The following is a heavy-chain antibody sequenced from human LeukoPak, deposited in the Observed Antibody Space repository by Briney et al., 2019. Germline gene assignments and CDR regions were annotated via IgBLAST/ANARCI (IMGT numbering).Heavy chain of an antibody. Sequence: PGGSLRLSCAVSGFTFSSYWMSWVRQAPGKGLEWVANIKQDGSEKYYVDSVKGRFTISRDNSKNTLYLQMNSLRAEDTAVYYCARDMSLLWFGELLGAFDIWGQGTMVTVSS. CDR2: IKQDGSEK. J-gene: IGHJ3*02. V-gene: IGHV3-7*01. CDR3: ARDMSLLWFGELLGAFDI. CDR1: GFTFSSYW. D-gene: IGHD3-10*01.